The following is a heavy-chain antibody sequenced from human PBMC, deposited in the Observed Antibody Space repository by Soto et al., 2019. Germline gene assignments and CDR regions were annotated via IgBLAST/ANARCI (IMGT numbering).Heavy chain of an antibody. CDR3: ARVRDGDLYYYYDGMDV. CDR1: GFTFSSYA. Sequence: VQLVESGGGVVQPGRSLRLSCAASGFTFSSYAMHWVRQAPGKGLEWVAVISYDGSNKYYADSVKGRFTISRDNSKNTLYLQMNSLRAEDTAVYYCARVRDGDLYYYYDGMDVWGQGTTVTVSS. J-gene: IGHJ6*02. D-gene: IGHD4-17*01. CDR2: ISYDGSNK. V-gene: IGHV3-30-3*01.